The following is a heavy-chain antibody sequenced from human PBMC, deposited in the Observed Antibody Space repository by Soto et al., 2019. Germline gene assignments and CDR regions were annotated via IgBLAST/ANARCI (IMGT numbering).Heavy chain of an antibody. D-gene: IGHD6-19*01. CDR1: GGSFSGYY. CDR3: ASKPPTDSSGWPHI. Sequence: PSETLSLTCAVYGGSFSGYYWGWIRQPPGKGLEWIGEINHSGSTNYNPSLKSRVTISVDTSKNQFSLKLSSVTAADTAVYYCASKPPTDSSGWPHIWGQGTLVTVSS. J-gene: IGHJ4*02. V-gene: IGHV4-34*01. CDR2: INHSGST.